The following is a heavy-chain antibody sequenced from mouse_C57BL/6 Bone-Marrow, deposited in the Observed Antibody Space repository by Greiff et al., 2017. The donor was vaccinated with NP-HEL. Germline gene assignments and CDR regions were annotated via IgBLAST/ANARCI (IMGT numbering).Heavy chain of an antibody. J-gene: IGHJ2*01. CDR1: GYTFTSYW. V-gene: IGHV1-61*01. D-gene: IGHD1-1*02. CDR3: ARVGGYYFDY. CDR2: IYPSDSET. Sequence: VQLQQPGAELVRPGSSVKLSCKASGYTFTSYWLDWVKQRPGPGLEWIGNIYPSDSETHYNQKFKDKATLTVDKSSSTAYMQLSSLTSEDSAFYYCARVGGYYFDYWGQGTTLTVSS.